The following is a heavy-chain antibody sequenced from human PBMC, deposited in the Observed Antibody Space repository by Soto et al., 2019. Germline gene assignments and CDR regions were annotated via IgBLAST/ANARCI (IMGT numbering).Heavy chain of an antibody. J-gene: IGHJ4*02. Sequence: PSETLSLTCAVYGGSFSGYYWSWIRQPPGKGLEWIGEINHSGSTNYNPSLKSRVTISVDTSKNQFSLKLSSVTAADTAVYYCARGLDGGNLDYWGQGIPGTLS. CDR1: GGSFSGYY. D-gene: IGHD2-15*01. V-gene: IGHV4-34*01. CDR2: INHSGST. CDR3: ARGLDGGNLDY.